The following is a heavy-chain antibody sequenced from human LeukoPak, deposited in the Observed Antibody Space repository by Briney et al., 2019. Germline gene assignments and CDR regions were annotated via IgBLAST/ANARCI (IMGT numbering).Heavy chain of an antibody. Sequence: GASVKVSCKASGYTFTGYYMHWVRQAPGQGLEWMGWINPNSGGTNYAQKFQGRVTMTRDTSISRAYMELSRLRSEDTAVYYCARGDHVRIYAESAFDIWGQGTKVTVSS. D-gene: IGHD3-3*01. CDR1: GYTFTGYY. CDR2: INPNSGGT. J-gene: IGHJ3*02. CDR3: ARGDHVRIYAESAFDI. V-gene: IGHV1-2*02.